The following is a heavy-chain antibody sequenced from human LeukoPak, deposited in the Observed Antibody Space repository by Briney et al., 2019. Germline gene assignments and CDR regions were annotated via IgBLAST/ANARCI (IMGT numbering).Heavy chain of an antibody. CDR1: GYSIGIGYF. D-gene: IGHD6-19*01. CDR2: IYYSGST. V-gene: IGHV4-38-2*01. Sequence: SETLSLTCGVYGYSIGIGYFWGWIRQPPGKGLEWIGYIYYSGSTNYNPSLKSRVTISVDTSKNPFSLKLSSVTAADTAVYYCASGSSAVALDYWGQGTLVTVSS. CDR3: ASGSSAVALDY. J-gene: IGHJ4*02.